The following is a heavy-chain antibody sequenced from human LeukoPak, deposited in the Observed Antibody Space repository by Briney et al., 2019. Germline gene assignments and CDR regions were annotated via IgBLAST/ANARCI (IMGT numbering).Heavy chain of an antibody. CDR2: ISDSGGNT. CDR1: GFTISSYV. CDR3: ASSLYSSGWSLNSGAFDI. J-gene: IGHJ3*02. V-gene: IGHV3-23*01. Sequence: TGGSLRLSCAASGFTISSYVMSWVRQAPGKGLEWVSSISDSGGNTYYADSVKGRFTISRDNSKNTLYLQMNSLRAEDTAVYYCASSLYSSGWSLNSGAFDIWGQGTMVTVSS. D-gene: IGHD6-13*01.